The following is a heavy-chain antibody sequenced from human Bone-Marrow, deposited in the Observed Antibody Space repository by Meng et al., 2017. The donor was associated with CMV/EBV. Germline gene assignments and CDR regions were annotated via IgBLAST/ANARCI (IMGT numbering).Heavy chain of an antibody. D-gene: IGHD5-18*01. J-gene: IGHJ3*02. Sequence: GESLKISCAASGFTFNNHWMHWVRQVPGKGLEWVSRISSDESSTAYAEAVKGRFTISRDNSKNTLYLQMNSLRAEDTAVYYCARGRRWIQLWTSYDAFDIWGQGKRV. V-gene: IGHV3-74*01. CDR1: GFTFNNHW. CDR2: ISSDESST. CDR3: ARGRRWIQLWTSYDAFDI.